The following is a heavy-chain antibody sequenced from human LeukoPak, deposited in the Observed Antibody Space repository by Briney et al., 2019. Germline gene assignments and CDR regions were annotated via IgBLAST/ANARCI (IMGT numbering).Heavy chain of an antibody. CDR2: FDPEDGET. D-gene: IGHD3-10*01. CDR3: ATALDAEHYGSGSYYSNWFDP. J-gene: IGHJ5*02. V-gene: IGHV1-24*01. CDR1: GYTLTELS. Sequence: ASVKVSCKVSGYTLTELSMHWVRQAPGKGLEWMGGFDPEDGETIYAQKFQGRVTMTKDTSTDTAYMELSSLRSEDTAVYYCATALDAEHYGSGSYYSNWFDPWGQGTLVTVSS.